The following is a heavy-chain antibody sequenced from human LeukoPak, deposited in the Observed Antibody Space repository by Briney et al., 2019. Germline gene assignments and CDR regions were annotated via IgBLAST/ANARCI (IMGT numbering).Heavy chain of an antibody. J-gene: IGHJ6*03. CDR3: ARGDSEGFWSGYPPDYYYYMDV. Sequence: PSEPLSLTCAVYGGSFSGYYWSWIRQPPGKGLEWIGEINHSGSTNYNPSLKSRVTISVDTSKNQFSLKLSSVTAADTAVYYCARGDSEGFWSGYPPDYYYYMDVWGKGTTVTVSS. CDR2: INHSGST. D-gene: IGHD3-3*01. V-gene: IGHV4-34*01. CDR1: GGSFSGYY.